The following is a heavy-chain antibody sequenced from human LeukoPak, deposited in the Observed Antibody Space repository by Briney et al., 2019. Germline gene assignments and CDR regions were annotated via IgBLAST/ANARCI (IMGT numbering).Heavy chain of an antibody. D-gene: IGHD6-19*01. CDR1: GGSISSSSYY. CDR2: IYYSGST. CDR3: ARDPGWLDFDY. Sequence: SETLSLTCTVSGGSISSSSYYWGWIRQPPGKGLEWIGSIYYSGSTYYNPSLKSRVTISVDTSKNQFSLKLSSVTAADTAVYYCARDPGWLDFDYWGQGTLVTVSS. J-gene: IGHJ4*02. V-gene: IGHV4-39*02.